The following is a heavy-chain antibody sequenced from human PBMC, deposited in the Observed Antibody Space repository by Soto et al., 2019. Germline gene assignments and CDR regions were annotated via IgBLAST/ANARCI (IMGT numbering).Heavy chain of an antibody. V-gene: IGHV3-11*06. D-gene: IGHD1-26*01. CDR1: GFTLSDYY. CDR2: ISSSSSYT. Sequence: GGSLRLSCAASGFTLSDYYMSWIRQAPGKGLEWVSYISSSSSYTNYADSVKGRFTISRDNAKNSLYLQMNSLRAEDTAVYYCARDVGPGDYGMDVWGQGTTVTVSS. CDR3: ARDVGPGDYGMDV. J-gene: IGHJ6*02.